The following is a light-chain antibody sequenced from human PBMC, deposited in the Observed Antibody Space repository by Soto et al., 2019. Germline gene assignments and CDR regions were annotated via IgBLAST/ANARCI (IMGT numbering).Light chain of an antibody. CDR3: QQLNSYPLT. J-gene: IGKJ4*01. Sequence: DIELTRSPSFLSASVGGRVTITGGASQGISSYLSWYQQKPGKAPKILIYAASTLQTGVPSRFSGSGSGTDFTLTISSLQPEDFATYSCQQLNSYPLTFGGGTKVDIK. CDR1: QGISSY. V-gene: IGKV1-9*01. CDR2: AAS.